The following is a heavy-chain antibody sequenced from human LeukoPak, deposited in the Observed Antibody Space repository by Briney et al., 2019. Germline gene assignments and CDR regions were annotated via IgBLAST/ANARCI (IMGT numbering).Heavy chain of an antibody. J-gene: IGHJ3*02. Sequence: GASVKVSCKASRYTFTDYYMHWVRQAPGQGLEWMGWINPNSGGTNYAQKFQGWVTMTRDTSISTAYMELSRLRSDDTAVYYCARELVHGAFDIWGQGTMVTVSS. CDR2: INPNSGGT. V-gene: IGHV1-2*04. CDR3: ARELVHGAFDI. CDR1: RYTFTDYY. D-gene: IGHD6-13*01.